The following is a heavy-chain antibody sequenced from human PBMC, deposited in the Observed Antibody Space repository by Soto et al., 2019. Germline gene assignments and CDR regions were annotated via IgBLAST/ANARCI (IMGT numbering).Heavy chain of an antibody. CDR2: IKQDGSEK. J-gene: IGHJ4*02. Sequence: EVQLVESGGGLVQPGGSLRLSCAASGFTFSSYWMSWVRQAPGKGLEWVANIKQDGSEKYYVDSVKCRFTISRDNAKNSLYLQMNSLRAEDTAVYYCASGTYSSGWLMVYWGQGTLVTVSS. V-gene: IGHV3-7*01. CDR1: GFTFSSYW. D-gene: IGHD6-19*01. CDR3: ASGTYSSGWLMVY.